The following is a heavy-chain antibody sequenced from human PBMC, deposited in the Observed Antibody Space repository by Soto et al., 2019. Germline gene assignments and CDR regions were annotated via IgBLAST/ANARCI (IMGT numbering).Heavy chain of an antibody. CDR2: IYWNDDK. Sequence: SGPTLVNPTQTLTLTCTFSGFSLSTSGVGVGWIRQPPGKALEWLALIYWNDDKRYSPPLKSRLTITKDTSKNQVVLTMTNMDPVDTATYYCAHQYSGYDSDYYYGMDVWGQGTTVTVSS. D-gene: IGHD5-12*01. CDR3: AHQYSGYDSDYYYGMDV. J-gene: IGHJ6*02. V-gene: IGHV2-5*01. CDR1: GFSLSTSGVG.